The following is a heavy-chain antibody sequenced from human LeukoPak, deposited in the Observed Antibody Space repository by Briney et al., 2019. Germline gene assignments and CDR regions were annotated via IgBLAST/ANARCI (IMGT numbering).Heavy chain of an antibody. CDR1: GGSISSSSYY. CDR2: IYYSGNT. D-gene: IGHD3-22*01. J-gene: IGHJ4*02. V-gene: IGHV4-39*07. CDR3: AIGEYYYDSSGYYDY. Sequence: SETLSLTCTVSGGSISSSSYYWGWIRQPPGKGLEWIGTIYYSGNTYYNPSLQSRVTISVDTSKNQFSLKLSSVTAADTAVYYCAIGEYYYDSSGYYDYWGQGTLVTVSS.